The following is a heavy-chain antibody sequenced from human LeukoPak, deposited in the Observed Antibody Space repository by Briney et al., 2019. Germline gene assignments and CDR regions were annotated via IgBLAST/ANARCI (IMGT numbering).Heavy chain of an antibody. CDR2: ISSSGSTR. D-gene: IGHD3-16*01. CDR1: GFTFSSYE. CDR3: ASGEGSYGYMWSAPPFDY. V-gene: IGHV3-48*03. J-gene: IGHJ4*02. Sequence: PGGSLRLPCAASGFTFSSYEMNWVRQAPGKGLEWVSYISSSGSTRYYADSVKGRFTISRDNSKNTLYLQMNSLRAEDTAVYYCASGEGSYGYMWSAPPFDYWGQGTLVTVSS.